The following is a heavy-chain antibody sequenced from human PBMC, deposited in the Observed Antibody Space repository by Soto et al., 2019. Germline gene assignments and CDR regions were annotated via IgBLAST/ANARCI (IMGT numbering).Heavy chain of an antibody. Sequence: ASVKVSCKASGYTFTNYYIHWVRQAPGQGLEWMGLINPGTDSTNYAQKLQGRVTMTRDTSTTTVYMELSSLRSEDTAVYYCARFPKSQGWNWAYFYGMDVWGQ. J-gene: IGHJ6*02. D-gene: IGHD1-7*01. V-gene: IGHV1-46*01. CDR3: ARFPKSQGWNWAYFYGMDV. CDR2: INPGTDST. CDR1: GYTFTNYY.